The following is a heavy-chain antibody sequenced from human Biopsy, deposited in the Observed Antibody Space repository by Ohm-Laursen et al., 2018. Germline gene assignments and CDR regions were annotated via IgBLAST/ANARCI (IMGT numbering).Heavy chain of an antibody. CDR2: ISYTGGI. CDR1: RDSISNYY. V-gene: IGHV4-59*01. D-gene: IGHD2-2*01. CDR3: ARMPHFDY. Sequence: SQTLSLTCIVSRDSISNYYWTWIRKSPGKGLEWLAYISYTGGITSNPSLNGRATMSLDTSKNQFSLRLIYVTAADTAVYYCARMPHFDYWGQEILVTVSS. J-gene: IGHJ4*02.